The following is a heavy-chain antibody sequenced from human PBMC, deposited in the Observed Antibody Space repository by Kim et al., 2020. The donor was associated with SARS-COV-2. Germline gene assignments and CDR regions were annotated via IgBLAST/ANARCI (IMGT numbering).Heavy chain of an antibody. Sequence: GRFTSSRSNSKNTLYMKMNSLRAEDTAVYYCARSKLIWFGESPYDAFDIWGQGTMVTVSS. V-gene: IGHV3-30*07. J-gene: IGHJ3*02. CDR3: ARSKLIWFGESPYDAFDI. D-gene: IGHD3-10*01.